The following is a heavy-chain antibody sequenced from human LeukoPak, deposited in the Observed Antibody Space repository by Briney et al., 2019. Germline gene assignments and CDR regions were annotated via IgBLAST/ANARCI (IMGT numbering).Heavy chain of an antibody. CDR2: INHSGST. D-gene: IGHD2-15*01. J-gene: IGHJ5*02. Sequence: PSETLSLTCAVYGGSFSGYYWSWIRQPPGKGLEWIGEINHSGSTNYNPSLKSRVTISVDTSKSQFSLKLSSVTAADTAVYYCARDRVTGYCSGGSCHRFDPWGQGTLVTVSS. CDR3: ARDRVTGYCSGGSCHRFDP. CDR1: GGSFSGYY. V-gene: IGHV4-34*01.